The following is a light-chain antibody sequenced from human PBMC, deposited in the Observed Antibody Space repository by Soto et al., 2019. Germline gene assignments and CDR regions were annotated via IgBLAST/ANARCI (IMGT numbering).Light chain of an antibody. CDR3: RQSYTAPVT. CDR2: GAS. Sequence: DIQLTQSPSSLYASVGDAVSLTCRASRSISNYSNWYQQKPGRAPKLLISGASSLERGVPSRFSSSGSVTTFTLTIASLQPDDFAIYFCRQSYTAPVTFGAGTEVESK. CDR1: RSISNY. V-gene: IGKV1-39*01. J-gene: IGKJ3*01.